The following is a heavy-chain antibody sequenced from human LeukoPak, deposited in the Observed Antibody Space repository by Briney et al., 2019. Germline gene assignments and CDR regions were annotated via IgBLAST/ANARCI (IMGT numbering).Heavy chain of an antibody. CDR2: IIPILGIA. J-gene: IGHJ3*02. D-gene: IGHD3-3*01. CDR3: ARVEWTTTLIAPDAFDI. CDR1: GSTFSSYT. Sequence: SVKVSCKASGSTFSSYTISWVRQAPGQGLEWMGRIIPILGIANYAQKFQGRVTITADKSTSTAYMELSSLRSEDTAVYYCARVEWTTTLIAPDAFDIWGQGTMVTVSS. V-gene: IGHV1-69*02.